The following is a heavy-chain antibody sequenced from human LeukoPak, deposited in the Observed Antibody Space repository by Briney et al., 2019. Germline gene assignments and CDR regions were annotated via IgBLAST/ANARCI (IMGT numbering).Heavy chain of an antibody. CDR1: GYSFTSYW. Sequence: RGESLKISCTASGYSFTSYWIDWVRQMPGKGLEWMGIIYPGDSDTRYSPSFQGQVTISADKSISTAYLQWSSLKASDTAMYYCARHRQWLGDAFDIWGQGTMVTVSS. CDR2: IYPGDSDT. V-gene: IGHV5-51*01. J-gene: IGHJ3*02. D-gene: IGHD6-19*01. CDR3: ARHRQWLGDAFDI.